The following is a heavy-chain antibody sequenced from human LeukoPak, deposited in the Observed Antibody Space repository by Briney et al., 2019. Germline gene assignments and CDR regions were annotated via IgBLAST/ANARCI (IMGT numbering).Heavy chain of an antibody. Sequence: ASVKVSCKASGYTFIGYYMHWVRQAPGQGLEWMGWINPNSGGTNYAQKFQGRVTMTRDTSISTAYMELSRLRSDDTAVYYCARDASGPTGYSSGWPYYYMDVWGKGTTVTVSS. V-gene: IGHV1-2*02. CDR1: GYTFIGYY. D-gene: IGHD6-19*01. CDR3: ARDASGPTGYSSGWPYYYMDV. J-gene: IGHJ6*03. CDR2: INPNSGGT.